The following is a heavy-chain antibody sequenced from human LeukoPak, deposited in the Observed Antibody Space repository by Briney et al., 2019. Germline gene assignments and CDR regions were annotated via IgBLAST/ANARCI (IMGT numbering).Heavy chain of an antibody. CDR3: AKDSTYYYDSSGYYYWRWFDY. V-gene: IGHV3-20*04. CDR2: INWNGGST. Sequence: SGGSLRLSCAASGFTFDDYGMSWVRQAPGKGLEWVSGINWNGGSTAYADSVKGRFTISRDNAKNSLYLQMNTLRAEDTALYYCAKDSTYYYDSSGYYYWRWFDYWGQGTLVTVSS. CDR1: GFTFDDYG. J-gene: IGHJ4*02. D-gene: IGHD3-22*01.